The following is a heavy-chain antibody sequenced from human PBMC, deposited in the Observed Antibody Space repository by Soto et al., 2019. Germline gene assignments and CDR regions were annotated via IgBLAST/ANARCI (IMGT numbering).Heavy chain of an antibody. CDR1: GFIFNDAW. CDR2: IKSKANSGTT. CDR3: TTMDTYGGNVPFDY. V-gene: IGHV3-15*07. J-gene: IGHJ4*02. Sequence: EVQLVESGGGLVKPGGSLTLSCAASGFIFNDAWMNWVRQAPGKGLEWVGRIKSKANSGTTEYAASVKGRFTISRDDSKTPVYLQMNSLKTEDADVYYCTTMDTYGGNVPFDYWGQGPLVTVSS. D-gene: IGHD4-17*01.